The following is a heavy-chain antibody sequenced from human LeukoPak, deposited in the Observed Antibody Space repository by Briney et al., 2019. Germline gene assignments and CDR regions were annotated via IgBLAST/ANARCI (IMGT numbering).Heavy chain of an antibody. Sequence: SETLSLTCTVSGGSISSYYWSWIRQPPGKGLEWIGYIYYSGSTNYNPSLKSRVTISVDTSKNQFSLKLSSVTAADTAVYYCARRVVRGVTKSYYFDYWGQGTLVTVSS. CDR2: IYYSGST. CDR3: ARRVVRGVTKSYYFDY. CDR1: GGSISSYY. D-gene: IGHD3-10*01. J-gene: IGHJ4*02. V-gene: IGHV4-59*08.